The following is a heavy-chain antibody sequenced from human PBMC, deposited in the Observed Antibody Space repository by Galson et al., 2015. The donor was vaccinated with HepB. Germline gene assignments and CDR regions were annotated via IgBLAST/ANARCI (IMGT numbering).Heavy chain of an antibody. J-gene: IGHJ6*02. Sequence: SLRLSCAASGFTLRSHWMHWVRQAPGKGLVWVSRIDKEGSRTNYTDSVKGRITISRDDAKNTLYLEMSSLRADDTGVYYCARAAYGRNGMDVWGQGTTVIVSS. CDR2: IDKEGSRT. CDR3: ARAAYGRNGMDV. V-gene: IGHV3-74*01. CDR1: GFTLRSHW. D-gene: IGHD4-17*01.